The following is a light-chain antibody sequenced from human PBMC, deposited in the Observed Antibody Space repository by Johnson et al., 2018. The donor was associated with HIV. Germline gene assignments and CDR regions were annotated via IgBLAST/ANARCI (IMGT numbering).Light chain of an antibody. J-gene: IGLJ1*01. CDR3: GTWDSSLSAYV. CDR2: ENN. Sequence: QSVLTQPPSVSAAPGQRVTISCSRSSSNIGKNYVSWYQQLPGTAPKLLIYENNKRPSGIPDRFSGSKSGTSATLGITGLQTENEADYYCGTWDSSLSAYVFGIGTKVTVL. CDR1: SSNIGKNY. V-gene: IGLV1-51*02.